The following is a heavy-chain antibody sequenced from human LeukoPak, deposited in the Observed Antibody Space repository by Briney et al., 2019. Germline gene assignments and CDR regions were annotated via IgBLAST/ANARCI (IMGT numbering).Heavy chain of an antibody. CDR2: ISSSSSYI. Sequence: GGSLRLSCAASGFTLSSYSMNWVRQAPGKGLEWVSSISSSSSYIYYADSVKGRFTIPRDNAKNSLYLQMNSLRAEDTAVYYCARYSSGWYWFDYWGQGTLVTVSS. V-gene: IGHV3-21*01. CDR3: ARYSSGWYWFDY. CDR1: GFTLSSYS. D-gene: IGHD6-19*01. J-gene: IGHJ4*02.